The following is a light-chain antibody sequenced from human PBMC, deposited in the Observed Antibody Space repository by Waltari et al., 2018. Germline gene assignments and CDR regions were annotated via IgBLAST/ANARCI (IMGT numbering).Light chain of an antibody. CDR2: EGS. V-gene: IGLV2-23*01. CDR3: CSYAGSSPVV. CDR1: SSDVGSYNL. Sequence: QSALTQPASVSGSPGPSITISCTGTSSDVGSYNLVSWYQQHPGKDPNPRIYEGSKRPSGVANRWSGSKSRNTASRAISGLQAEDEADYYCCSYAGSSPVVFGGGTKLTVL. J-gene: IGLJ2*01.